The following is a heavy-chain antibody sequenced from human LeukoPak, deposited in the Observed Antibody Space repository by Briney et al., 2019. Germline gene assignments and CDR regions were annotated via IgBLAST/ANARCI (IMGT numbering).Heavy chain of an antibody. D-gene: IGHD3-3*01. Sequence: PGASVQVSCKASGGTFSSYAISWVRQAPGQGLEWMGGIIPIFGTANYAQKFQGRVTITADESTSIAYMELSSLRSEDTAVYYCARALPDYDFWSGYYTRSYYYYYGMDVWGQGTTVTVSS. J-gene: IGHJ6*02. V-gene: IGHV1-69*13. CDR1: GGTFSSYA. CDR2: IIPIFGTA. CDR3: ARALPDYDFWSGYYTRSYYYYYGMDV.